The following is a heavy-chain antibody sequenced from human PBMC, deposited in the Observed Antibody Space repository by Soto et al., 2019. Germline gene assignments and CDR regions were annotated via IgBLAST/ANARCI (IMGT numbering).Heavy chain of an antibody. Sequence: QITLKESGPTLVKPTQTLTLTCTFSGFSLSTSGVGVGWILQPPGKALEWLALIYWDDDKRYSPSLKSRLTIIKDRSTNLVVLTMTNMDPVDTRTHLCALSRYAIFTGAFDVWGQGTTVTVSS. CDR2: IYWDDDK. V-gene: IGHV2-5*02. CDR1: GFSLSTSGVG. J-gene: IGHJ6*02. D-gene: IGHD3-9*01. CDR3: ALSRYAIFTGAFDV.